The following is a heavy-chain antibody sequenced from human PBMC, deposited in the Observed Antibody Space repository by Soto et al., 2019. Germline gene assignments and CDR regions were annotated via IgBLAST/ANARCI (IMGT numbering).Heavy chain of an antibody. CDR2: ISSSSSYI. D-gene: IGHD4-17*01. CDR1: GFTFSSYS. CDR3: ARSPSMTTVSLDP. V-gene: IGHV3-21*01. J-gene: IGHJ5*02. Sequence: GGSLRLSCAASGFTFSSYSMNWVRQAPGKGLEWVSSISSSSSYIYYADSVKGRFTISRDNAKNSLYLQMNSLRAEDTAVYYCARSPSMTTVSLDPWGQGTLVTVSS.